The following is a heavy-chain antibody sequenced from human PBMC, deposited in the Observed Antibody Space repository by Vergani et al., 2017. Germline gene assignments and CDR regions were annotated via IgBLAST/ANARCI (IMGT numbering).Heavy chain of an antibody. CDR3: ARGWTTFDP. CDR2: IWYDGSNK. D-gene: IGHD3/OR15-3a*01. Sequence: QVQLVESGGGVVQPGRSLRLSCAASGFTFSSYGMHWVRQAPGKGLEWVAVIWYDGSNKYYADSVEGRFTISRDNSKNTLYLQMNSLRAEDTAVYYCARGWTTFDPWGQGTLVTVSS. CDR1: GFTFSSYG. J-gene: IGHJ5*02. V-gene: IGHV3-33*01.